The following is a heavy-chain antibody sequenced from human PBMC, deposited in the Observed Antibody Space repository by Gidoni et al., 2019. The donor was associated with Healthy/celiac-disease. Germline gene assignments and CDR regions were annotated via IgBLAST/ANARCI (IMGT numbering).Heavy chain of an antibody. V-gene: IGHV3-21*01. Sequence: EVQLVESGGGLVKPGGSLRLSCAASGFTFGRYSMNWVSQAPGKGLEWVSSISSISRYIYYADSVKGRFTISSDNAKNSLYLQMHSLRAEDTAVYYCARGSGWVSRWYLSAPALGWGQGTLVTVSS. CDR3: ARGSGWVSRWYLSAPALG. D-gene: IGHD6-13*01. CDR1: GFTFGRYS. J-gene: IGHJ4*02. CDR2: ISSISRYI.